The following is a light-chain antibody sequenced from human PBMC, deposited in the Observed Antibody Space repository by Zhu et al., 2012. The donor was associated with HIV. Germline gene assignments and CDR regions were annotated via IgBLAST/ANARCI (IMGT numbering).Light chain of an antibody. CDR1: QGISNY. J-gene: IGKJ4*01. Sequence: DIQLTQSPSFLSASVGDRVTISCRASQGISNYLAWYHQKPGKAPKLLIYAASTLQSGVPSRFSGSGSGTEFTLTISSLQPEDFATYYCQHLTIYPTFGGGSKVEMK. CDR2: AAS. CDR3: QHLTIYPT. V-gene: IGKV1-9*01.